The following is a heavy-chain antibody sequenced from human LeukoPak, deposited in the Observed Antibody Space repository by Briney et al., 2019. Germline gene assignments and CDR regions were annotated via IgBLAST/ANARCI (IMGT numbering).Heavy chain of an antibody. Sequence: GGSLRLSCAASGFTFSSNAIHWVRQAPGKGLEWVAVISYDGSKKFYADSVKGRFTISRDNSKNTLYLQMNSLRAEDTAVYSCARDRVPPASGVFTYYMDVWGKGTPVTVSS. V-gene: IGHV3-30*01. CDR1: GFTFSSNA. J-gene: IGHJ6*03. D-gene: IGHD3-10*01. CDR3: ARDRVPPASGVFTYYMDV. CDR2: ISYDGSKK.